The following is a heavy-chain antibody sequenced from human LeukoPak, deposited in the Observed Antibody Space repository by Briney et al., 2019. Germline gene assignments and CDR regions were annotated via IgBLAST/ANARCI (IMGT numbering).Heavy chain of an antibody. CDR2: IKQDGSEK. CDR1: GFTFSSYW. CDR3: ARPDSGYDSHAFDI. V-gene: IGHV3-7*01. Sequence: PGGSLRLSCAASGFTFSSYWMSWVRQAPGKGLEWVANIKQDGSEKYYVDSVKGRFTISRDNAKNSLYLQMNSLRAEDTAVYYCARPDSGYDSHAFDIWGQGTMVTVSS. J-gene: IGHJ3*02. D-gene: IGHD5-12*01.